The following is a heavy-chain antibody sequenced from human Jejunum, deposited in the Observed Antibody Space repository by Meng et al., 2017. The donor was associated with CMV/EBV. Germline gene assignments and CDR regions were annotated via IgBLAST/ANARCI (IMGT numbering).Heavy chain of an antibody. CDR1: GFTLSNYP. CDR2: ISYNGGRT. D-gene: IGHD3-10*01. CDR3: AREGTSSFSLDS. J-gene: IGHJ4*02. Sequence: SGFTLSNYPMHWVRQAPGKGLEWVAYISYNGGRTYGADSVKGRFTISRDNSKNTVYLQMNSLRADDTAVYYCAREGTSSFSLDSWGQGTLVTVSS. V-gene: IGHV3-30*14.